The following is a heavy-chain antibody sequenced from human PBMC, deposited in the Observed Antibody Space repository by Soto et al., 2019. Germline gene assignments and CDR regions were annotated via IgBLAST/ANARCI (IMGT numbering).Heavy chain of an antibody. J-gene: IGHJ1*01. CDR1: GGSISSSSYY. CDR2: IYYSGST. D-gene: IGHD3-22*01. CDR3: ARPPGGVYDSSYQYFQH. Sequence: PSETLSLTCTVSGGSISSSSYYWGWIRQPPGKGLEWIGSIYYSGSTYYNPSLKSRVTISVDTSKTQFSLKLSSVTAADTAVYYCARPPGGVYDSSYQYFQHWGQGTLVTVSS. V-gene: IGHV4-39*01.